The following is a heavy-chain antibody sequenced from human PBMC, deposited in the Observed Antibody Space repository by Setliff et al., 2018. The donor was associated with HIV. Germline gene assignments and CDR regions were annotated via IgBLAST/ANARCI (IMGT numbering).Heavy chain of an antibody. CDR2: IYTTGGT. V-gene: IGHV4-4*07. CDR1: GVSIPTNY. CDR3: ARETGSGSYYDY. Sequence: PSETLSLTCNISGVSIPTNYWNWIRQPAGKGLEWIGRIYTTGGTNYNPALKSRVTMPIDTSKNQISLKLNSVTAADTAVYYCARETGSGSYYDYWGQGTLVTVSS. D-gene: IGHD3-10*01. J-gene: IGHJ4*02.